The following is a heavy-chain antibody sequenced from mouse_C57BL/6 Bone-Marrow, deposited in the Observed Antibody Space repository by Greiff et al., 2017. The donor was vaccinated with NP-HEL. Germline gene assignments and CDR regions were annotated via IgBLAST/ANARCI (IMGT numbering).Heavy chain of an antibody. J-gene: IGHJ4*01. D-gene: IGHD1-1*01. CDR1: GYTFTSYW. V-gene: IGHV1-69*01. Sequence: QVQLQQPGAELVMPGASVKLSCKASGYTFTSYWMHWVKQRPGQGLEWIGEIDPSDSYTNYNQKFKGKSTLTVDKSSSTAYMQLSSLTSEDSAVYYCIITTPTMDYWGQGTSVTVSS. CDR3: IITTPTMDY. CDR2: IDPSDSYT.